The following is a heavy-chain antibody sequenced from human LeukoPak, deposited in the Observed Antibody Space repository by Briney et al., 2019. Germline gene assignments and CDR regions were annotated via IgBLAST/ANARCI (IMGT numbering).Heavy chain of an antibody. J-gene: IGHJ4*02. CDR3: ARGGTEGLWPDY. D-gene: IGHD2-21*01. Sequence: ASVKVSCKASGYTVINYDINWVRQATGQGLEWMGWMNPNSGNTGYAQRFQGRVTMTRDTSINTAYMELSSLRSEDTAVYYCARGGTEGLWPDYWGQGTLVTVST. CDR1: GYTVINYD. V-gene: IGHV1-8*01. CDR2: MNPNSGNT.